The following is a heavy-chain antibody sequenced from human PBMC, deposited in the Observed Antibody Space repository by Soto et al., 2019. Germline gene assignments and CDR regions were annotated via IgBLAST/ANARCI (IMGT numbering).Heavy chain of an antibody. CDR1: GGSMSSGGYY. CDR3: ARVSLRFNWFDP. D-gene: IGHD5-12*01. Sequence: SETLSLTCTVSGGSMSSGGYYWSWIGQHPGKGLEWIGYIYYSGSTYYNPSLKSRVTISVDTSKKQFSLKLSSVTAADTAVYPCARVSLRFNWFDPWGQGTLVTVSS. V-gene: IGHV4-31*03. J-gene: IGHJ5*02. CDR2: IYYSGST.